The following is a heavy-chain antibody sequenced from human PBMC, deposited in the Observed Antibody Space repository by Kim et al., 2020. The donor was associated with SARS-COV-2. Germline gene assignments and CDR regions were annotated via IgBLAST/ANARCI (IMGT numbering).Heavy chain of an antibody. CDR2: INQDGSQR. D-gene: IGHD6-13*01. Sequence: GGSLRLSCTASVLSFSTNWMSWVRQAPGKGLEWVANINQDGSQRNHVDSVKGRFTISRDNARNSLYLQMNSLRAEDTAVYYCARDPGYTSSWPLFDSSGQGTRVTVSS. V-gene: IGHV3-7*01. CDR1: VLSFSTNW. J-gene: IGHJ4*02. CDR3: ARDPGYTSSWPLFDS.